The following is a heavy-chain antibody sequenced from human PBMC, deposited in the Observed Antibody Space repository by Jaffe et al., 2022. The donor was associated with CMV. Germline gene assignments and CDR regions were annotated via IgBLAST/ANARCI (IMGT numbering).Heavy chain of an antibody. CDR2: IYYSGST. CDR3: ARAYRSYGPYNWFDP. D-gene: IGHD5-18*01. Sequence: QLQLQESGPGLVKPSETLSLTCTVSGGSISSSSYYWGWIRQPPGKGLEWIGSIYYSGSTYYNPSLKSRVTISVDTSKNQFSLKLSSVTAADTAVYYCARAYRSYGPYNWFDPWGQGTLVTVSS. J-gene: IGHJ5*02. V-gene: IGHV4-39*01. CDR1: GGSISSSSYY.